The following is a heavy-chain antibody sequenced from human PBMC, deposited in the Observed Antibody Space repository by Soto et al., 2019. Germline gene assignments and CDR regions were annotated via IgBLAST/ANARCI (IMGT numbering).Heavy chain of an antibody. CDR3: ARDTAFISSGLFNP. V-gene: IGHV3-11*01. Sequence: QVHLVESGGGLVKPGGSLRLSCAASGFTFSDYYMSWIRQAPGKGLEWISHISDSATTMYYAVSVKGLFTISRDNARKSLFLHLNSLRAEDTAVYYCARDTAFISSGLFNPWGQGTLVTVSS. J-gene: IGHJ5*02. CDR1: GFTFSDYY. CDR2: ISDSATTM. D-gene: IGHD3-22*01.